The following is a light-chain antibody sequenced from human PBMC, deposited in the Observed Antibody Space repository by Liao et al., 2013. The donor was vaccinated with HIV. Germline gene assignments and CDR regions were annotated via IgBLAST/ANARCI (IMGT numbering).Light chain of an antibody. CDR3: QAWDSGAEVL. V-gene: IGLV3-1*01. J-gene: IGLJ2*01. CDR1: RLGDKY. Sequence: SYAVTQPPSVSVSPGQTASITCSGDRLGDKYACWYQQKPGQSPVLVIYQDTKRPSGIPERFSGSNSGNTATLTISGTQTMDESDYFCQAWDSGAEVLFGGGTKLTVL. CDR2: QDT.